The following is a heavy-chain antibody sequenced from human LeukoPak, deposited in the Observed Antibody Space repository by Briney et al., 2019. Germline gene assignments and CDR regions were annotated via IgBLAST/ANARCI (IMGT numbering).Heavy chain of an antibody. CDR1: GFTFSTFA. J-gene: IGHJ4*02. CDR3: TRSELGGGILTVFPHDY. CDR2: IFPSGGEI. D-gene: IGHD3-9*01. V-gene: IGHV3-23*01. Sequence: GGSLRLSCAASGFTFSTFAMSWVRQPPGKGLGWVSSIFPSGGEIHYADSVRGRFTISRDNSTSTLSLQMSSPRAEDTAVYYCTRSELGGGILTVFPHDYWGEGTLVTVSS.